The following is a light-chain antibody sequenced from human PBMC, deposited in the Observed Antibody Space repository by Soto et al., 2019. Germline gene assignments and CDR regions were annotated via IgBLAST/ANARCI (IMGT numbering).Light chain of an antibody. J-gene: IGKJ2*01. CDR2: GAS. V-gene: IGKV3-20*01. Sequence: EIVLTQSPGTLSLSPGERATLSCRASQSIGSTYLAWYQQKPGQAPRLLIYGASNRAAGIPDRFSGSGSGTDFTLTISRLEPEDSAVYYCQQYGSSPPYTFGQGTKLEIK. CDR1: QSIGSTY. CDR3: QQYGSSPPYT.